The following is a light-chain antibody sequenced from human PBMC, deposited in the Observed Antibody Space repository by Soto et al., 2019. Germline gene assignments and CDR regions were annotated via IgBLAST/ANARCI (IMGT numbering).Light chain of an antibody. Sequence: DIQMTQSPSSLSASVGDRGTITCQASKDISNYLNWYQQKLGKAPKLLIYDASNLETGVPSRFSGSGSGTDFTFTISSLQPEDIATYYCQQYSHLITFGQGTRLEIK. CDR2: DAS. V-gene: IGKV1-33*01. J-gene: IGKJ5*01. CDR3: QQYSHLIT. CDR1: KDISNY.